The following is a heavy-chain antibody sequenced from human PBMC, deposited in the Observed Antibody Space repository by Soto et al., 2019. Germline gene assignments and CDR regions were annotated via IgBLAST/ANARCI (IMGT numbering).Heavy chain of an antibody. Sequence: VQLVESGGGVVQPGRSLRLSCEASGFTFNSYAMEWVRQAPGKGLEWVAVISYDGRNRFYADSVKGRFTISRDNSENTLYLEMSRLRAEDTAVDYCAKTRTGTGMDCFDYWGQGTRVTVSS. J-gene: IGHJ4*02. CDR1: GFTFNSYA. V-gene: IGHV3-30*04. CDR3: AKTRTGTGMDCFDY. D-gene: IGHD1-1*01. CDR2: ISYDGRNR.